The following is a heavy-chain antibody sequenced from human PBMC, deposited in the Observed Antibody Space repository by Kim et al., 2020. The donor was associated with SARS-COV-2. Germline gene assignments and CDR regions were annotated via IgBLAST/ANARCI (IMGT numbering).Heavy chain of an antibody. D-gene: IGHD6-6*01. V-gene: IGHV4-31*02. J-gene: IGHJ4*02. CDR3: ARVGISIAARNKADGVDY. Sequence: KSRVTISVDTSKNQFSLKLSSVTAADTAVYYCARVGISIAARNKADGVDYWGQGTLVTVSS.